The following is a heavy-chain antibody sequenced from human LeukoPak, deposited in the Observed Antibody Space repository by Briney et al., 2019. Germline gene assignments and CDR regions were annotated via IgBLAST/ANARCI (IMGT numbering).Heavy chain of an antibody. D-gene: IGHD1-26*01. V-gene: IGHV3-23*01. J-gene: IGHJ6*01. CDR3: AKMKGHPLPKYYMDV. CDR2: ISGSGEET. CDR1: GFTFSGFV. Sequence: GGSLRLSCAASGFTFSGFVMSWVRRTPGKGLEWVLGISGSGEETLFVDSVKDRFTISRDNSKNTLYLEMNSLRAEDTAIYYCAKMKGHPLPKYYMDVWGQGTTVTVSS.